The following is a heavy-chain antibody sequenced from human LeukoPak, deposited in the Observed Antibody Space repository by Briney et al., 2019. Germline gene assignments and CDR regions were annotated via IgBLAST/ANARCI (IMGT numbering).Heavy chain of an antibody. J-gene: IGHJ3*02. V-gene: IGHV3-21*01. CDR3: ARLRSGSYYVDAFDI. CDR2: ISSSSSYI. Sequence: GGSLRLSCAASGFTFSNAWMSWVRQAPGKGLEWVSSISSSSSYIYYADSVKGRFTISRDNAKNSLYLQMNSLRAEDTAVYYCARLRSGSYYVDAFDIWGQGTMVTVSS. D-gene: IGHD1-26*01. CDR1: GFTFSNAW.